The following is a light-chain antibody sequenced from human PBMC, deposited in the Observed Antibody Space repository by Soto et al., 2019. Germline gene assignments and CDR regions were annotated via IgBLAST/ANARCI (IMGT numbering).Light chain of an antibody. CDR2: DAS. Sequence: ILLTQSPATLSSSPGERVTLSCRASQSISSCLAWDQQKPGQAPRLLIYDASNRATGIPARFTGSGSGTDLTHTIPNIEHQDLAGYYCQQRSNWLTFGGGTKVQIK. J-gene: IGKJ4*01. CDR3: QQRSNWLT. CDR1: QSISSC. V-gene: IGKV3-11*01.